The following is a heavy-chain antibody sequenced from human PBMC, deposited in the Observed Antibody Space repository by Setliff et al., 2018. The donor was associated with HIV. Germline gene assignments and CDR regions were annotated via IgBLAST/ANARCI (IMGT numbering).Heavy chain of an antibody. Sequence: GGSLRLSCAASGFTFSDFWMYWVRQAPGKGLEWVANISPEGNKKYYVGSVKGRFTSSRDNAKSSLFLQMNSLRAEDTAVYYCARDIGRDYDTTEDWFDPWGQGTLVTVSS. J-gene: IGHJ5*02. CDR3: ARDIGRDYDTTEDWFDP. D-gene: IGHD3-22*01. CDR2: ISPEGNKK. CDR1: GFTFSDFW. V-gene: IGHV3-7*03.